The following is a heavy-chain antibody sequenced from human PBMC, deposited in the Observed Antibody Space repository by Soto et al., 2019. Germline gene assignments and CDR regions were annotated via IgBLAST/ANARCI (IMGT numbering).Heavy chain of an antibody. CDR3: AKDQGSSWYEIDY. CDR2: ISGSGGST. CDR1: GFTFSNYA. Sequence: GGSLRLSCAASGFTFSNYAVTWVRQAPGKGLEWVSTISGSGGSTYYADSVMGRFTISRDNSKNTLYLQMNRLRAEDTAVYYCAKDQGSSWYEIDYWGQESLVTVSS. D-gene: IGHD6-13*01. J-gene: IGHJ4*02. V-gene: IGHV3-23*01.